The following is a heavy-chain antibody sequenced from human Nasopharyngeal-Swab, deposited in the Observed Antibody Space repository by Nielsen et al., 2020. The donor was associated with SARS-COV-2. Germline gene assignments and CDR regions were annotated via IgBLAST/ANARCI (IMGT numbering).Heavy chain of an antibody. CDR1: GFTFRNYW. J-gene: IGHJ4*02. CDR2: INEDGSEK. Sequence: GGSLRLSCAASGFTFRNYWMHWVRQAPGKRLEWVARINEDGSEKSYVDLMRGRFTISRDNAENSLYLQMNNLRAEDTALYYCARGSSDVFGPGVDHWGQGTLVTVSS. CDR3: ARGSSDVFGPGVDH. V-gene: IGHV3-7*05. D-gene: IGHD7-27*01.